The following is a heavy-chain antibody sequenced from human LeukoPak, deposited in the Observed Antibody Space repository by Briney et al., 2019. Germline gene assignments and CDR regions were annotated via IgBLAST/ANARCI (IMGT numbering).Heavy chain of an antibody. CDR1: GFTVSSNY. CDR2: IYSGGST. Sequence: GGSLRLSCAASGFTVSSNYMSWVRQAPGKGLEWVSVIYSGGSTYYADSVKGRFTISRDNSKNTLYLQMNSLRAEDTAVYYCAKLHYYGSGSYKNYFDYWGQGTLVTVSS. J-gene: IGHJ4*02. V-gene: IGHV3-66*04. CDR3: AKLHYYGSGSYKNYFDY. D-gene: IGHD3-10*01.